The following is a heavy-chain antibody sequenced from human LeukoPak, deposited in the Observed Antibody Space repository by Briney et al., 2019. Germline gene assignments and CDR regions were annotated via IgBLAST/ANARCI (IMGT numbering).Heavy chain of an antibody. V-gene: IGHV1-2*02. Sequence: GASVKVSCKASGYTFTGYYMHWVRQAPGQGLEWMGWINPNSGGTNYAQKFQGRVTMTRDTSISTAYMELSRLRSDDTAVYYCARDSDISTRNWFDPWGQGTLVTVSS. CDR2: INPNSGGT. CDR1: GYTFTGYY. J-gene: IGHJ5*02. D-gene: IGHD3-9*01. CDR3: ARDSDISTRNWFDP.